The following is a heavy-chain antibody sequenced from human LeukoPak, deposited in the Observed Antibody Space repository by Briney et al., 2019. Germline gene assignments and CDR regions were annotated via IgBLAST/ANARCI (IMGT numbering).Heavy chain of an antibody. D-gene: IGHD4-23*01. CDR1: GFTFSSYG. CDR2: IWYDGSNK. V-gene: IGHV3-33*01. Sequence: GGSLRLSCAASGFTFSSYGMHWVRQAPGKGLEWVAVIWYDGSNKYYADSVKGRFTISRDNSKNTLYLQMNSLRAEDTAVYYCARDGTDYGGNDYVYWGRGTLVTVSS. CDR3: ARDGTDYGGNDYVY. J-gene: IGHJ4*02.